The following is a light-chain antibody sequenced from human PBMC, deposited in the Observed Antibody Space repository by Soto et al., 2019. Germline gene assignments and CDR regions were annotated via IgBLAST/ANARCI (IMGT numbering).Light chain of an antibody. Sequence: QSALTQPRSVSGSPGQSVTISCTGTSSDVGGYNYVSWYQQHPGKAPKLVIYDVSKRPSGVPDRFSGSKSGNTASLTVSGLQDEDEADYSCCSYAGTYTQWVFGGGTKLTV. CDR3: CSYAGTYTQWV. V-gene: IGLV2-11*01. CDR2: DVS. J-gene: IGLJ3*02. CDR1: SSDVGGYNY.